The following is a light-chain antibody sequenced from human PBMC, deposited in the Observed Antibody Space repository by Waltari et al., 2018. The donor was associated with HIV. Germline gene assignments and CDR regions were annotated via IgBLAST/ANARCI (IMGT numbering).Light chain of an antibody. CDR2: NTD. Sequence: QTVVTQEPSFSVSPGGTITLTCGLSSGSVSSAYYPSWYQQTTGQPPRTIIYNTDTRSSGVPDRFSGSIVGNKAALTITGAQSEDESDYYCLLYMASGRVFGGGTRLTVL. V-gene: IGLV8-61*01. J-gene: IGLJ3*02. CDR1: SGSVSSAYY. CDR3: LLYMASGRV.